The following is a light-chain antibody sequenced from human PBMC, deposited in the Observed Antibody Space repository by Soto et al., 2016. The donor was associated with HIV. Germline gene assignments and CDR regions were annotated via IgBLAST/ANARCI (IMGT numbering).Light chain of an antibody. J-gene: IGKJ2*01. V-gene: IGKV1-5*03. CDR1: QSVNDW. CDR2: KAS. Sequence: DIQLTQSPSTLSAAVGDRVTITCRASQSVNDWLAWYQQKPGTPPSLLIYKASSLESGVPSRFSGSGSGTEFTLTISSLQPDDFATYYCQQYNSYSYTFGQGTKLEIK. CDR3: QQYNSYSYT.